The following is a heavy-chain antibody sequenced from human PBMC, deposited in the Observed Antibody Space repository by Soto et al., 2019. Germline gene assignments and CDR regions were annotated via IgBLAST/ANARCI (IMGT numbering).Heavy chain of an antibody. Sequence: QDRLVQSGVEVKKPGASVRVSCKASGYSFTNYGITWVRQAPGQGCEWMGWISAYNGNTNYAQKFQGRVTLTTDAYPSKAYLELRSLRSDDTAVYYCARDRGVAPPVAGNTHYYYYMDVWGKGTTVTVSS. D-gene: IGHD6-19*01. J-gene: IGHJ6*03. CDR2: ISAYNGNT. V-gene: IGHV1-18*01. CDR3: ARDRGVAPPVAGNTHYYYYMDV. CDR1: GYSFTNYG.